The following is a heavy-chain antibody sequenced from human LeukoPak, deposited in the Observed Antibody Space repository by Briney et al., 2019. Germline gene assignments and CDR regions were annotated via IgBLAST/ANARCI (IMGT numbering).Heavy chain of an antibody. CDR2: ISGSGGST. CDR3: AIPPGYCSSTSCYDDAFDI. J-gene: IGHJ3*02. Sequence: GGSLRLSCAASGFTFSSYAMSWVRQAPGKGLEWVSAISGSGGSTYYADSVKGRFTISRDNSKNTLYLQMNSLRAEDTAVYYCAIPPGYCSSTSCYDDAFDIWGQGTMDTVSS. V-gene: IGHV3-23*01. D-gene: IGHD2-2*01. CDR1: GFTFSSYA.